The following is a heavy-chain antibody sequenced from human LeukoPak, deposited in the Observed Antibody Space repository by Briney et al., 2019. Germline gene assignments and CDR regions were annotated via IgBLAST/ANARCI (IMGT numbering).Heavy chain of an antibody. Sequence: GESLKISCKASGYSFTSYWIGWVRQMPGKGREWMGIIYPGDSDTTYSPSFQGQVTISADKSISTAYLQWSSLKASDTAMYYCARRWGYCSSTSCYAYYYFDYWGQGTLVTVSS. CDR2: IYPGDSDT. J-gene: IGHJ4*02. V-gene: IGHV5-51*01. CDR1: GYSFTSYW. CDR3: ARRWGYCSSTSCYAYYYFDY. D-gene: IGHD2-2*01.